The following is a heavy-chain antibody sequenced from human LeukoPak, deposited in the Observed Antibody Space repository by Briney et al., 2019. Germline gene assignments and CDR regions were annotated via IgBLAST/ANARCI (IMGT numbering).Heavy chain of an antibody. Sequence: GGSLRLSCGASGFTFSSYWMSWVRQAPEKGLEWVANIKQDGSEKYYVDSVKGRFTISRDNAKNSLYLQMNSLRAEDTAVYYCARDSVSSRGFSLDYWGQGTLVTVSS. CDR1: GFTFSSYW. D-gene: IGHD2-2*01. CDR3: ARDSVSSRGFSLDY. CDR2: IKQDGSEK. V-gene: IGHV3-7*01. J-gene: IGHJ4*02.